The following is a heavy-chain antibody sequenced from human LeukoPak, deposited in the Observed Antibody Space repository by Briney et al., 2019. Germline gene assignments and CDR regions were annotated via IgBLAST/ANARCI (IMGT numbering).Heavy chain of an antibody. CDR2: IWYDGTNK. CDR1: GFTFSSYG. J-gene: IGHJ4*02. D-gene: IGHD3-22*01. V-gene: IGHV3-33*01. CDR3: ARAAYDNSGYLTL. Sequence: GGSLRLSCVASGFTFSSYGMHWVRQAPGKGLEWVAVIWYDGTNKYYADSVKGRFTISRDSPKNTLYLQMNSLRAEDTAVYYCARAAYDNSGYLTLWGQGTLATVSS.